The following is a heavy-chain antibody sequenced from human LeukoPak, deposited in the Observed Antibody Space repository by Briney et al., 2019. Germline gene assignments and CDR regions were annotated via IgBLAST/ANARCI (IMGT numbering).Heavy chain of an antibody. CDR3: ARVGGQAWFDP. Sequence: SETLSLTCAVYGGSFSGYYWSWIRQPPGKGLEWIGEINHSGSTNYNPSLKSRVTISVDTSKNQFSLKLSSVTAADTAVYYCARVGGQAWFDPWGQGTLVTVSS. D-gene: IGHD3-16*01. J-gene: IGHJ5*02. V-gene: IGHV4-34*01. CDR1: GGSFSGYY. CDR2: INHSGST.